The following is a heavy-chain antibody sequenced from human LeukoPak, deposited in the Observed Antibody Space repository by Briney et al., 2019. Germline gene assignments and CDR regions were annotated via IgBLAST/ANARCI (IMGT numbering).Heavy chain of an antibody. CDR1: GGSFSGYY. CDR2: INHSGST. Sequence: SETLSLTCAVYGGSFSGYYWSWIRQPPGKGLEWIGEINHSGSTNYNPSLKSRVTISVDTSKNQFSLKLSSVTAADTAVYYCARVRPSHYYDSSGYLDLGYDYWGQGTLVTVSS. J-gene: IGHJ4*02. D-gene: IGHD3-22*01. V-gene: IGHV4-34*01. CDR3: ARVRPSHYYDSSGYLDLGYDY.